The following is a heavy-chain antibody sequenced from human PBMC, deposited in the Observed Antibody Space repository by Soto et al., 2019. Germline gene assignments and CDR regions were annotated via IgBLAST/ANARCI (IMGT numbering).Heavy chain of an antibody. V-gene: IGHV4-59*01. J-gene: IGHJ4*02. CDR2: IYYSGST. Sequence: PSETLSLTCPVSGGSISSYYWSWIRQPPGKGLEWIGYIYYSGSTNYNPSLKSRVTITVDTSKNQFSLKLSSVTAADTAVYYCARRYGGNFDYWGQGTLVTVSP. D-gene: IGHD3-16*01. CDR3: ARRYGGNFDY. CDR1: GGSISSYY.